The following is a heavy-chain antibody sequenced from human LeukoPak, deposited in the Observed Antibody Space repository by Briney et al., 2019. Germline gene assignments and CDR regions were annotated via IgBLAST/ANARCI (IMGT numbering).Heavy chain of an antibody. CDR3: ATEGRYGSGTYYMTY. CDR1: GYTRTELF. V-gene: IGHV1-24*01. D-gene: IGHD3-10*01. Sequence: ASVKVSCKVSGYTRTELFMHWVRQAPGKGLEWMGGFDPEYGETMYAQKFQGRVTMTEDTSTDTAYMELSSLKSEDTAVYYCATEGRYGSGTYYMTYWGQGTLLTVSS. J-gene: IGHJ4*02. CDR2: FDPEYGET.